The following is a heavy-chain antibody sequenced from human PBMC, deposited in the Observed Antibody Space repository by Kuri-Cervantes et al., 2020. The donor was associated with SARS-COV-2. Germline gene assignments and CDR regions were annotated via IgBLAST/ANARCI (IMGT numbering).Heavy chain of an antibody. CDR1: GFTFSSYS. D-gene: IGHD1-1*01. V-gene: IGHV3-21*01. CDR3: ASGIYGDSGWNDVSHAFDI. CDR2: ISSSSSYI. Sequence: GESLKISCAASGFTFSSYSMNWVRQAPGKGLEWVSSISSSSSYIYYADSVKGRFTISRDNAKNSLYLQMNSLRAEDTAVYYCASGIYGDSGWNDVSHAFDIWGQGTMVTVSS. J-gene: IGHJ3*02.